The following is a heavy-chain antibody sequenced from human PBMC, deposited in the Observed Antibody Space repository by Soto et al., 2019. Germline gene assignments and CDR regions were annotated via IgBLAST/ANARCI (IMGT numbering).Heavy chain of an antibody. CDR2: ISSSSSTI. D-gene: IGHD1-1*01. CDR3: AREGRVRGYYYYGMDV. J-gene: IGHJ6*02. Sequence: EVQLVESGGGLVQPGGSLRLSCAASGFTFSSYSMNWVRQAPGKGLEWVSYISSSSSTIYYADSVKGRFTISRDNAKNSLYLQMNSLRDEDTAVYYCAREGRVRGYYYYGMDVWGQGTTVTVSS. CDR1: GFTFSSYS. V-gene: IGHV3-48*02.